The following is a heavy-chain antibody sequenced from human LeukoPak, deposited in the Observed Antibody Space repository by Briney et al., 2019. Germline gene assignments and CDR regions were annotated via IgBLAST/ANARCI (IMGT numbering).Heavy chain of an antibody. CDR3: ARGFNSGYDYYFDY. V-gene: IGHV1-69*01. CDR1: GGTFSNFP. Sequence: SVKVSCKASGGTFSNFPISWVRQAPGQGLEWMGAIIPLFGTANYAQKFQGRVTITASEFTSTAYMELSSLRSEDTAVYYCARGFNSGYDYYFDYWGQGTLVTVSS. D-gene: IGHD5-12*01. CDR2: IIPLFGTA. J-gene: IGHJ4*02.